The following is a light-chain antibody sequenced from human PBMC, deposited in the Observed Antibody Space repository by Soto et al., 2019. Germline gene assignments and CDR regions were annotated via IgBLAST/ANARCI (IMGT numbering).Light chain of an antibody. CDR1: QSISSW. CDR2: DAS. J-gene: IGKJ1*01. V-gene: IGKV1-5*01. CDR3: QQYSTYPWT. Sequence: DIEITQSPSTLSASVGDRVTITCRASQSISSWVAWYQQKPGKGPKLLIFDASSLESGVPSRFSGSGSATEFTLPISRLQPDDFETYYCQQYSTYPWTFGQGTKVDIK.